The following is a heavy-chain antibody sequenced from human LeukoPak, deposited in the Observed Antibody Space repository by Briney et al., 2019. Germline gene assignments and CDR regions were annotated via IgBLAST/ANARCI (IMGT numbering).Heavy chain of an antibody. CDR1: GGTLSSYA. CDR2: IIPIFGTA. Sequence: SVKVSCKASGGTLSSYAISWVRQAPGQGLEWMGGIIPIFGTANYAQKFQGRVTITADESTSTAYMELSSLRSEDTAVYYCPREIYYYGSGSYKWWDYWGQGTLVTVSS. CDR3: PREIYYYGSGSYKWWDY. D-gene: IGHD3-10*01. J-gene: IGHJ4*02. V-gene: IGHV1-69*13.